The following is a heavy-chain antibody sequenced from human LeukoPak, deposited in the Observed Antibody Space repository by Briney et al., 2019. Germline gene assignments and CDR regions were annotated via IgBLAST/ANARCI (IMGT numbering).Heavy chain of an antibody. CDR2: SYTSGSP. CDR3: ARCGGSGFQLDN. V-gene: IGHV4-4*07. J-gene: IGHJ4*02. D-gene: IGHD3-16*01. Sequence: PSETLSLTCTVSGGSISSYYWSWIRQPAGKGLEWIGRSYTSGSPNYNPSLKGRVTMSVDTSKNQFSLKLSSVTAADTAVYYCARCGGSGFQLDNWGQGTLVTVSS. CDR1: GGSISSYY.